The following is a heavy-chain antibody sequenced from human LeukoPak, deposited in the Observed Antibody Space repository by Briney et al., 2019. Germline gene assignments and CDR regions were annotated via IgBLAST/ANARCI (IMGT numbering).Heavy chain of an antibody. V-gene: IGHV4-59*08. CDR3: ARHCPYSSSWSHFDY. CDR2: IYYSGST. J-gene: IGHJ4*02. D-gene: IGHD6-13*01. Sequence: SETLSLTCTVSGGSISNYYWSWIRQPPGKGLEWIGYIYYSGSTNYSPSLKSRVPISVDTSKNQFSLKLSSVTAADTAVYYCARHCPYSSSWSHFDYWGQGTQVTVSS. CDR1: GGSISNYY.